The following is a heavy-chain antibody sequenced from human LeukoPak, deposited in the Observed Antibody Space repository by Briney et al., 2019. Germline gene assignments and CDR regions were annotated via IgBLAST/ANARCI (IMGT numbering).Heavy chain of an antibody. CDR1: GGTFSSYA. CDR3: ASSSSIHIYGMDV. V-gene: IGHV1-69*13. CDR2: IIPIFGTA. Sequence: ASVKVSCKASGGTFSSYAMSWVRQAPGQGLEWMGGIIPIFGTANYAQKLQGRVTITADESTSTAYMELSSLRSEDTAVYYCASSSSIHIYGMDVWGKGTTVTVSS. D-gene: IGHD2-2*01. J-gene: IGHJ6*04.